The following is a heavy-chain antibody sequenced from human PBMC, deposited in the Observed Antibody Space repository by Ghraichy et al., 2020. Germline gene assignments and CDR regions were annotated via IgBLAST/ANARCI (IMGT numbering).Heavy chain of an antibody. CDR2: ITTSKGNT. D-gene: IGHD1-7*01. Sequence: ASVKVSCKTSGYSFTNYGITWVRQAPGQGLEWMGWITTSKGNTHSAQKLQGRVTMSADTSTGTVYMGLKSLTYGDTAVYYCARGINYFDPWGQGTPVTVS. V-gene: IGHV1-18*01. J-gene: IGHJ5*02. CDR3: ARGINYFDP. CDR1: GYSFTNYG.